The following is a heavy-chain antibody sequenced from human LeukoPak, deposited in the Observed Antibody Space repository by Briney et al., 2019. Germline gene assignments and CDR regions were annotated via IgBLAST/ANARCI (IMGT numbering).Heavy chain of an antibody. D-gene: IGHD3-3*01. CDR1: GFTFSSYG. V-gene: IGHV3-30*02. CDR2: IRYDGSNK. Sequence: PGGSLRLSCAASGFTFSSYGMHWVRQAPGKGLEWVAFIRYDGSNKYYADSVKGRFTISRDNSKNTLYLQMNSLRAEDTAVYYCAKDSGPYDFWSGYYQTPNDYWAREPWSPSPQ. CDR3: AKDSGPYDFWSGYYQTPNDY. J-gene: IGHJ4*02.